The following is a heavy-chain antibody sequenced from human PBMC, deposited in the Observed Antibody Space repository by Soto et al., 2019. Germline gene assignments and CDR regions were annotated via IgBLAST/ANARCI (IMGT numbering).Heavy chain of an antibody. CDR2: INHSGST. Sequence: PSETLSLTCAVYGGSFSGYCWSWIRQPPGKGLEWIGEINHSGSTNYNPSLKSRVTISVDTSKNQFSLKLSSVTAADTAVYYCARAGDSIAARPPPRYYGMDVWGQGTTVTVSS. D-gene: IGHD6-6*01. CDR1: GGSFSGYC. J-gene: IGHJ6*02. CDR3: ARAGDSIAARPPPRYYGMDV. V-gene: IGHV4-34*01.